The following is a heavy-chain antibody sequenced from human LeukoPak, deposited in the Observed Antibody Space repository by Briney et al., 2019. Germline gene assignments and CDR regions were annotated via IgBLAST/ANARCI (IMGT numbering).Heavy chain of an antibody. CDR2: INHSGST. D-gene: IGHD5-24*01. V-gene: IGHV4-34*01. CDR1: GGSFSDYY. CDR3: ARGVYRDGYNLGYFDY. J-gene: IGHJ4*02. Sequence: PSETLSLTCAVYGGSFSDYYWSWIRQPPGKGLEWIGEINHSGSTNYNPSLESRVTISVDTSKNQFSLKLSSVTAADTAVYYCARGVYRDGYNLGYFDYWGQGTLVTVSS.